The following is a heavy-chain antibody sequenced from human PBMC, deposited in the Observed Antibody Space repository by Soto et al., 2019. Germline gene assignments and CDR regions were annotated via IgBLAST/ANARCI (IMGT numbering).Heavy chain of an antibody. V-gene: IGHV1-69*02. CDR1: GDTFTFYS. Sequence: QVQLVQSGAEVKKPGSSVRVSCKASGDTFTFYSINWVRQAPGLGLEWMGRINPILSMSNYAQRFQGRVTMTAEKSTSTAYMELSSLISEDTAMYYCASSYGSGYRAFDYWGQGALVPVSS. CDR2: INPILSMS. D-gene: IGHD3-10*01. CDR3: ASSYGSGYRAFDY. J-gene: IGHJ4*02.